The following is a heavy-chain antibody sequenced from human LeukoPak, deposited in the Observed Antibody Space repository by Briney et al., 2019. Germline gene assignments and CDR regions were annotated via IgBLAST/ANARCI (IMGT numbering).Heavy chain of an antibody. V-gene: IGHV4-34*01. CDR2: INHSGST. CDR3: ARRAYYDFWSGLYNWFDP. J-gene: IGHJ5*02. CDR1: GGSISSYY. D-gene: IGHD3-3*01. Sequence: PSETLSLTCTVSGGSISSYYWSWIRQPPGKGLEWIGEINHSGSTNYNPSLKSRVTISVDTSKNQFSLKLSSVTAADTAVYYCARRAYYDFWSGLYNWFDPWGQGTLVTVSS.